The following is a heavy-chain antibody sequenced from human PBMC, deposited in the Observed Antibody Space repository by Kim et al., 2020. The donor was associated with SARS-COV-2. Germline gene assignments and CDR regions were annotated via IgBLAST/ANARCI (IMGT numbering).Heavy chain of an antibody. D-gene: IGHD6-13*01. CDR3: ARVAVYSSSWTYYFDY. V-gene: IGHV3-11*05. Sequence: SLKGRFTISGNNAKNSLYLQMNSLRAEDTAVYYCARVAVYSSSWTYYFDYWGQGTLVTVSS. J-gene: IGHJ4*02.